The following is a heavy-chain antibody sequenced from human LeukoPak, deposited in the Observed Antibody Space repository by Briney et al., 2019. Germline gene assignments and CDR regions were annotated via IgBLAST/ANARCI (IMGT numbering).Heavy chain of an antibody. Sequence: ASETLSLTCTVSGASISSFYWSWIRQPPGKGLEWIGYIYYSGSTNYNPSLKSRVTISVDTSKNQFSLKLSSVTAADTAVYYCARDHPARGWLHAFDIWGQGTMVTVSS. V-gene: IGHV4-59*01. CDR2: IYYSGST. CDR1: GASISSFY. D-gene: IGHD6-19*01. CDR3: ARDHPARGWLHAFDI. J-gene: IGHJ3*02.